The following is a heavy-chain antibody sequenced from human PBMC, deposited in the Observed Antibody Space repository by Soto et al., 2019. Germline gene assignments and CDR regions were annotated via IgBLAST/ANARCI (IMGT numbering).Heavy chain of an antibody. Sequence: QLQLQESGSGLVKPSQTLSLTCAVSGGSISSGGYSWSWIRQPPGKGLEWIGYIYHSGSTYYNPSLRSRVTLSVDRSKNPFSLKLGSVAAADTAVFYCAGGIAGLPLGYLGQGTLVTVSS. CDR2: IYHSGST. J-gene: IGHJ4*02. CDR1: GGSISSGGYS. V-gene: IGHV4-30-2*01. CDR3: AGGIAGLPLGY. D-gene: IGHD6-13*01.